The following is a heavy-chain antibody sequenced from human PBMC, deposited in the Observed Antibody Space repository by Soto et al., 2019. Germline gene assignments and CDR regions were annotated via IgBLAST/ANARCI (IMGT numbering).Heavy chain of an antibody. CDR2: ISNTGNTI. V-gene: IGHV3-48*03. CDR3: ARDIVVVTGGIPRHYGLDV. CDR1: GFPFSDYQ. Sequence: GGSLRLSCAASGFPFSDYQLNWVRQAPGKGLEWISYISNTGNTIYYADSVKGRFTISRDNAKNSLFLQMNSLRAEDTAMYYCARDIVVVTGGIPRHYGLDVWGQGTTVTVSS. J-gene: IGHJ6*02. D-gene: IGHD2-2*01.